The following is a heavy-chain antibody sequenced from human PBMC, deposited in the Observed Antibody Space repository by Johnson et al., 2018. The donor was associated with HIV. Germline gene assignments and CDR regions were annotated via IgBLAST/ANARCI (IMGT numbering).Heavy chain of an antibody. V-gene: IGHV3-66*03. CDR3: ARDPDGTTGTTYPDAAFDI. J-gene: IGHJ3*02. CDR2: IYTDGRT. D-gene: IGHD1-1*01. CDR1: GFTVSSTY. Sequence: MLLVESGGGLIQPGLSLRLSCAASGFTVSSTYMSWVRQAPGKGLEWVSLIYTDGRTYSADSVKGRFTISRDNSKNSLYLQLNSLRPEDTAVYYCARDPDGTTGTTYPDAAFDIWGQGTMVTVSS.